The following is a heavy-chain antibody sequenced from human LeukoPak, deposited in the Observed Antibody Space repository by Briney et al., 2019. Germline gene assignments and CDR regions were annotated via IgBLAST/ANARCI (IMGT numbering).Heavy chain of an antibody. D-gene: IGHD2-8*01. J-gene: IGHJ4*02. V-gene: IGHV1-2*06. CDR2: INPNSGGT. Sequence: ASVKVSCKASGYTFTGYYMHWVRQAPGQGLEWMGRINPNSGGTNYAQKFQGRVTMTRDTSISTAYMELSRLRSDDTAVYHCAREDFTRGPFSKTIDYWGQGTLVTVSS. CDR1: GYTFTGYY. CDR3: AREDFTRGPFSKTIDY.